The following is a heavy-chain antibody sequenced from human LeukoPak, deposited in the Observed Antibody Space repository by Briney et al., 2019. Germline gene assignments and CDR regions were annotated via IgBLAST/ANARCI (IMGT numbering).Heavy chain of an antibody. J-gene: IGHJ4*02. CDR1: GGSFSGYY. V-gene: IGHV4-34*01. CDR2: INHSGST. Sequence: SETLSLTCAVYGGSFSGYYWSWIRQPPGKGLEWIGEINHSGSTNYNPSLKSRVTISVDTSKNQFSLKLSSVTAADTAVYYCARDIRYSYGWDYWGQGTLVTVSS. D-gene: IGHD5-18*01. CDR3: ARDIRYSYGWDY.